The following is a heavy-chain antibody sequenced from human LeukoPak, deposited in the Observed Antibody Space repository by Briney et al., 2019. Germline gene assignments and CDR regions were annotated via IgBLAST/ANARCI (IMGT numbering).Heavy chain of an antibody. CDR1: GFMFSDYY. CDR2: ISSSSSYT. V-gene: IGHV3-11*05. Sequence: GGSLRLSCAASGFMFSDYYMSWIRQAPGKGLEWVSYISSSSSYTNYSDSVKGRFTISRDNSKNTLYLQMNSLRAEDTAVYYCARVRIAAAATEGYDYWGQGTLVTVSS. J-gene: IGHJ4*02. D-gene: IGHD6-13*01. CDR3: ARVRIAAAATEGYDY.